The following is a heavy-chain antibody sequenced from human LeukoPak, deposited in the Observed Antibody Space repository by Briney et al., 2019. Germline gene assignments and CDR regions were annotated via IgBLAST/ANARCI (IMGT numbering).Heavy chain of an antibody. Sequence: ASVKVSCKASGYTFTSYAISWVRQAPGQGLECMGWISAYNGNTYYAQNFQGRVTMTADTSTSTAYMELRSLRSDDTAVYYCARVSYNWFDPWGQGTLLTASP. D-gene: IGHD6-6*01. CDR1: GYTFTSYA. CDR3: ARVSYNWFDP. J-gene: IGHJ5*02. CDR2: ISAYNGNT. V-gene: IGHV1-18*01.